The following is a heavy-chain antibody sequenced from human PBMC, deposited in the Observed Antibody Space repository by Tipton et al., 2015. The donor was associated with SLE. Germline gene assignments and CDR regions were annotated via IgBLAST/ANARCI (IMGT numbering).Heavy chain of an antibody. Sequence: TLSLTCAVSCYSISCGYYWGWIRQPPGKGLEWIGSIYHSGSTYYNPSLRSRVTFSVDTSKNQFSLKLSSVTAADTAIYYCARDLSTSWFDYWGQGTLVTVSS. CDR1: CYSISCGYY. V-gene: IGHV4-38-2*02. CDR3: ARDLSTSWFDY. CDR2: IYHSGST. D-gene: IGHD2-2*01. J-gene: IGHJ4*02.